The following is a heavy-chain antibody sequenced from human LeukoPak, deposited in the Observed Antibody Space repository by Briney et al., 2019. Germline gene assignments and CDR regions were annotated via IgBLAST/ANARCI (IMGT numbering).Heavy chain of an antibody. D-gene: IGHD3-22*01. Sequence: KTGGSLRLSCAASGFTFSSYSMNWVRQASGKGLEWVSSISSSSSYIYYADSVKGRFTISRDNAKNSLYLQMNSLRAEDTAVYYCARDLSRNYYDSSCWGQGTLVTVSS. CDR1: GFTFSSYS. V-gene: IGHV3-21*01. J-gene: IGHJ4*02. CDR3: ARDLSRNYYDSSC. CDR2: ISSSSSYI.